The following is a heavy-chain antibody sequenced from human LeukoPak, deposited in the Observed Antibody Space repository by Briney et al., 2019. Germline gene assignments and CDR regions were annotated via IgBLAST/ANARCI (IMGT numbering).Heavy chain of an antibody. CDR2: IYYSGST. CDR1: GGSISSSSYY. Sequence: PSETLSLTCTVSGGSISSSSYYWGWIRQPPGKGLEWIGSIYYSGSTYYNPSLKSRVTISVDTSKNQFSLKLSSVTAADTAVYYCARFQPDDAFDIWGQGTMVTVSS. CDR3: ARFQPDDAFDI. J-gene: IGHJ3*02. V-gene: IGHV4-39*07.